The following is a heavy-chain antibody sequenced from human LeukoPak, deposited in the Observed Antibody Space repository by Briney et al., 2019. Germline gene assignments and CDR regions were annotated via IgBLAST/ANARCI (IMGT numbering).Heavy chain of an antibody. J-gene: IGHJ5*02. D-gene: IGHD2-15*01. Sequence: ASVKVSCKASGYTFTSYGISWVRQAPGQGLEWMGWISAYNGNTNYAQKLQGRVTMTTDTSTSTAYMELRSLRSDDTAVYYCARGCSGGSCHWESRFDPWGQGTLVTVSS. CDR1: GYTFTSYG. CDR2: ISAYNGNT. V-gene: IGHV1-18*01. CDR3: ARGCSGGSCHWESRFDP.